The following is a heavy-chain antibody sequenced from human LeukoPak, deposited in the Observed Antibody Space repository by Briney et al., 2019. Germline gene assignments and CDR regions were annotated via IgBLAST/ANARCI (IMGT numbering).Heavy chain of an antibody. CDR2: ISGSGGTT. Sequence: GGSLRLSCAASGFTFSSYAMSWVRQAPGKGLEWVSGISGSGGTTSYTDSVKGRFTISRDNSESTLYLQMNSLRAEDTAVYYCAKLGGERQIDPWGQGTLVTVSS. D-gene: IGHD1-1*01. CDR3: AKLGGERQIDP. CDR1: GFTFSSYA. J-gene: IGHJ5*02. V-gene: IGHV3-23*01.